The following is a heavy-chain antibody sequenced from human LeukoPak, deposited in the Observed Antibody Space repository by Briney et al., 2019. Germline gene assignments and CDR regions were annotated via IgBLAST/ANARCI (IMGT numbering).Heavy chain of an antibody. V-gene: IGHV1-69*13. CDR1: GGTFDSYA. CDR2: SIPIFGTA. J-gene: IGHJ4*02. CDR3: ARELVSDTAMVYPLDY. D-gene: IGHD5-18*01. Sequence: SVKVYCKASGGTFDSYAIRWMRQAPGQRLELMGGSIPIFGTANYAQTFQGRVTITADESTSTAYMELSSLRSEDTAVYYCARELVSDTAMVYPLDYWGQGTLVTVSS.